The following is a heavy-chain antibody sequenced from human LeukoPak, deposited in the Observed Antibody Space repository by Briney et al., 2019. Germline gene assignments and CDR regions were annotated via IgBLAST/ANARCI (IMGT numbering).Heavy chain of an antibody. CDR3: ARVLSGYSSGWYLRVDAFDI. J-gene: IGHJ3*02. V-gene: IGHV4-61*02. CDR2: ICTSGST. D-gene: IGHD6-19*01. CDR1: GGSISSGRYY. Sequence: SQTLSLTCTVSGGSISSGRYYWSWIRQPAGKGLEWIGRICTSGSTNYNPSLKSRVTISVDTSKNQFSLRLSSVTAADTAVYYCARVLSGYSSGWYLRVDAFDIWGQGTMVTVSS.